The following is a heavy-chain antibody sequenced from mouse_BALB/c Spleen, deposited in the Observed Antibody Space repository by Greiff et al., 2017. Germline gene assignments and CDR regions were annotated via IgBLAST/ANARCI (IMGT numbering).Heavy chain of an antibody. Sequence: QVQLQQSGAELVKPGASVKLSCKASGYTFTSYDINWVRQRPEQGLEWSGWIFPGDGSTKYNEKFKGKATLTTDKSSSTAYMQLSRLTSEDSAVYFCARSTPYITTALYAMDYWGQGTSVTVSS. CDR3: ARSTPYITTALYAMDY. CDR2: IFPGDGST. D-gene: IGHD1-2*01. CDR1: GYTFTSYD. J-gene: IGHJ4*01. V-gene: IGHV1-85*01.